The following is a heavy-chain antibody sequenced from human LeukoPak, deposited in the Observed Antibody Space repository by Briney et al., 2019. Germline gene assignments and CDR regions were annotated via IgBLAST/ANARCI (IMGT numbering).Heavy chain of an antibody. Sequence: GESLKISCAASGFTFSDYYMSWIRQAPGKGLEWVSYISSSGSTIYYADSVKGRFTISRDNAKNSLYLQMNSLRVEDTAVYYCARDGVMVSTNSPSGSRGCDYWGQGTLVTVSS. D-gene: IGHD2-8*01. CDR1: GFTFSDYY. J-gene: IGHJ4*02. CDR2: ISSSGSTI. V-gene: IGHV3-11*04. CDR3: ARDGVMVSTNSPSGSRGCDY.